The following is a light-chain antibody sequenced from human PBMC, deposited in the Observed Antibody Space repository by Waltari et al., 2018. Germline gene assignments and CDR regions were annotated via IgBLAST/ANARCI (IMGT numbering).Light chain of an antibody. J-gene: IGKJ4*01. V-gene: IGKV1-33*01. CDR1: QDISNF. Sequence: DIQMTQSPSSLSASVGDRVTITCQASQDISNFLNWYQQKPGKDPKLLIYDASMLQTGVPSRFRGRGSGSDFTLTISSLEPEDFATYYCQQHDRPPLTFGGGTRVEIK. CDR2: DAS. CDR3: QQHDRPPLT.